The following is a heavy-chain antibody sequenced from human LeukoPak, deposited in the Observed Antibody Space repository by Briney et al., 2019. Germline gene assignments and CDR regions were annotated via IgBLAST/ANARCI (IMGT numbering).Heavy chain of an antibody. V-gene: IGHV1-2*02. J-gene: IGHJ5*02. CDR3: ARGRITMIVVAERYNWFDP. CDR1: GYTFTGYY. CDR2: INPNSGGT. Sequence: ASVKVSCKASGYTFTGYYMHWVRQAPGQGLEWMGWINPNSGGTNYAQKFQGRVTMTRDTSISTAYMELSRLRPDDTAVYYCARGRITMIVVAERYNWFDPWGQGTLVTVSS. D-gene: IGHD3-22*01.